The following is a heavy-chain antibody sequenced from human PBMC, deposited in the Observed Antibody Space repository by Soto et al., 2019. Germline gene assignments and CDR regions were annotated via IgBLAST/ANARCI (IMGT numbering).Heavy chain of an antibody. Sequence: LRLSCAASGFTFISYGMHWVRQSPGKGLEWVAVIWYDGSNKYYADSVKGRFTISRDNSKNTLYLQMNSLRAEDTAVYYCARDPATVPKYFDLWGRGTLVTVSS. CDR1: GFTFISYG. CDR3: ARDPATVPKYFDL. CDR2: IWYDGSNK. J-gene: IGHJ2*01. V-gene: IGHV3-33*01. D-gene: IGHD4-4*01.